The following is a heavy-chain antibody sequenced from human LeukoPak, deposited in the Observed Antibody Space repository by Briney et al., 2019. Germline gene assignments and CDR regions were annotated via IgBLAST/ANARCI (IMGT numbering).Heavy chain of an antibody. J-gene: IGHJ6*02. V-gene: IGHV4-59*01. Sequence: SETLSLTCTVSGGSISSYYWSWIRQPPGKGLEWIGYIYYSGSTNYNPSLKSRVTIPVDTSKNQFSLKLSSVTAADTAVYYCARDRPSNNYGMDVWGQGTTVTVSS. CDR2: IYYSGST. CDR3: ARDRPSNNYGMDV. CDR1: GGSISSYY.